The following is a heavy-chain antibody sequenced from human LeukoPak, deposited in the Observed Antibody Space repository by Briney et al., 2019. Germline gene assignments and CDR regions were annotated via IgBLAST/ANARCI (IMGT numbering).Heavy chain of an antibody. CDR3: ARSPAGANYYLDV. D-gene: IGHD1-14*01. V-gene: IGHV3-48*03. Sequence: HTGGSLRLSCAASRFTFSSYEMNWVRQAPGKGLEWVSYISSSGSTMYYADSVKGRFTISRGNAKNSLSLQMNSLRAEDTAVYYCARSPAGANYYLDVWGKGTTVTISS. CDR2: ISSSGSTM. CDR1: RFTFSSYE. J-gene: IGHJ6*03.